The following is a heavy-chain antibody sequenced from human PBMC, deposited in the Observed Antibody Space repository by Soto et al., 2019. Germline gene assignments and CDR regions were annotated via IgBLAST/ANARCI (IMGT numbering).Heavy chain of an antibody. V-gene: IGHV3-9*01. D-gene: IGHD5-18*01. CDR2: ISWNSGSI. CDR3: AKDAAMVGYYYGMDV. CDR1: GFTFDDYA. J-gene: IGHJ6*02. Sequence: GGSLRLSCAASGFTFDDYAMHWVRQAPGKGLEWVSGISWNSGSIGYADSVKGRFTISRDNAKNSLYLQMNSLRAEDTALYYCAKDAAMVGYYYGMDVWGQGTTVTVSS.